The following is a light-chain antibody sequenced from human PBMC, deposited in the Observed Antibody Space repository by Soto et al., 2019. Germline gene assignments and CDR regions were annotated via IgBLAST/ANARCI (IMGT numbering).Light chain of an antibody. CDR2: NNN. Sequence: QSALTQPPSASGTAGQRVTVSCSGSTSNIGDNTVNWYQQLPGTAPRLLIYNNNQRPSGVPDRFSGSKSGTSASLAISGLQSEDEADYYCAAWDDSLDGFYVFGTGTKVTV. CDR1: TSNIGDNT. CDR3: AAWDDSLDGFYV. J-gene: IGLJ1*01. V-gene: IGLV1-44*01.